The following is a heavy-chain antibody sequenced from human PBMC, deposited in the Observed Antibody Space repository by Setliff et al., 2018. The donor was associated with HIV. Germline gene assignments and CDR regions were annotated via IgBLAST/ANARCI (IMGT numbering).Heavy chain of an antibody. D-gene: IGHD5-12*01. V-gene: IGHV4-39*01. Sequence: SETLSLTCTVSGGSLSSTTYYWGWIRQPPGKGLEWIGSIYYGGSTYYTPSLKSRITVSVDTSKNQFSLKLSSVTAADTALYYCARALRDGSTDAFDIWGQGTMVTVSS. CDR1: GGSLSSTTYY. CDR3: ARALRDGSTDAFDI. J-gene: IGHJ3*02. CDR2: IYYGGST.